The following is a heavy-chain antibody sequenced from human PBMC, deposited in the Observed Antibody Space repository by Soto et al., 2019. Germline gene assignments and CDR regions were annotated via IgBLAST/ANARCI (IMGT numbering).Heavy chain of an antibody. J-gene: IGHJ2*01. CDR2: IVVVSGNT. D-gene: IGHD2-15*01. V-gene: IGHV1-58*01. CDR3: AAVRYCSGGSCRWYFDL. CDR1: GFTFTSSA. Sequence: QMQLVQSGPEVKKPGTSVKVSCKASGFTFTSSAVQWVRQARGQRLEWIGWIVVVSGNTNYAQKFQERVTLTRDMSTSTTYMELSSLSSEDKAVYYCAAVRYCSGGSCRWYFDLWGRGTLVTVSS.